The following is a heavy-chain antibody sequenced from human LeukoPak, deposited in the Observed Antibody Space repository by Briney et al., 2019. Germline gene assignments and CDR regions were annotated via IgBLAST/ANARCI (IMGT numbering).Heavy chain of an antibody. V-gene: IGHV3-21*01. CDR2: ISSSSSYI. Sequence: GGSLRLSYAASGFTFSSYSMNWVRQAPGKGLEWVSSISSSSSYIYYADSVKGRFTISRDNAKNSLYLQMNSLRAEDTAVYYCARARGGSYSLDYWGQGTLVTVSS. CDR3: ARARGGSYSLDY. CDR1: GFTFSSYS. D-gene: IGHD1-26*01. J-gene: IGHJ4*02.